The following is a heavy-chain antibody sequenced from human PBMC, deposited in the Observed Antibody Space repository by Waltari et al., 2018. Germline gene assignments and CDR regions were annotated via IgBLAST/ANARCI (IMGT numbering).Heavy chain of an antibody. V-gene: IGHV1-69-2*01. CDR1: GYTLTDYY. CDR3: AKVRDFWSGYPDAFDI. CDR2: VDPEDGET. Sequence: EVQLVQSGAEVKKPGATVKISCKASGYTLTDYYMHWVQQAPGKGLEWMGRVDPEDGETIYAEKFQGRVTITADTSTDTAYMELSSLRSEDTAVYYCAKVRDFWSGYPDAFDIWGQGTMVTVSS. D-gene: IGHD3-3*01. J-gene: IGHJ3*02.